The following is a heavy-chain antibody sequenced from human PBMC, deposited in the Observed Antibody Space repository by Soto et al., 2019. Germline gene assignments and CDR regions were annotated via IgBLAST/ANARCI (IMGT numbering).Heavy chain of an antibody. Sequence: VGSLRLSCAASGFPFSGSAMHWVRQASGKGLEWVGRIRSKANSYATAYAASVKGRFTISRDDSKNTAYLQMNSLKTEDTAVYYCTRLLSSRSKIDYWGQGTLVPASS. J-gene: IGHJ4*02. V-gene: IGHV3-73*01. CDR1: GFPFSGSA. CDR2: IRSKANSYAT. CDR3: TRLLSSRSKIDY.